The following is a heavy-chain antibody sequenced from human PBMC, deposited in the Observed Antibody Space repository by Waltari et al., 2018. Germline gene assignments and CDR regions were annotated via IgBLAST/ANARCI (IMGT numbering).Heavy chain of an antibody. D-gene: IGHD1-26*01. J-gene: IGHJ4*02. Sequence: QLQLQKSGSGLVKPSQTLSLTCAVSGGSISSGGYSWSWIRQPPGKGLEWIGYIYHSGSTYYNPSLKSRVTISVDRSKNQFSLKLSSVTAADTAVYYCVREGIVGATTPDYWGQGTLVTVSS. CDR3: VREGIVGATTPDY. V-gene: IGHV4-30-2*01. CDR2: IYHSGST. CDR1: GGSISSGGYS.